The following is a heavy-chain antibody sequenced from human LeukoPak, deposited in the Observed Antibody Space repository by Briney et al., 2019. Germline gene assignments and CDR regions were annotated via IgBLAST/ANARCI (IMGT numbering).Heavy chain of an antibody. CDR3: AKYGDGYPYFFDY. V-gene: IGHV3-23*01. J-gene: IGHJ4*02. Sequence: GGSLRLSCAVSGFTFNIYAMSWVRQAPGKGLEWVSGIGGSGGSTYYADSVKGLFTISRDNSKNTLYLQMNSLRAEDTAVYYCAKYGDGYPYFFDYWGQGALVTVSS. CDR2: IGGSGGST. CDR1: GFTFNIYA. D-gene: IGHD5-24*01.